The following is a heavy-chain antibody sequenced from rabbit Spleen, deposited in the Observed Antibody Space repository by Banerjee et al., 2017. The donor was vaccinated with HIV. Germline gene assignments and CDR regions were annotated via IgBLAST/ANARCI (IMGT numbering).Heavy chain of an antibody. Sequence: QSLEESGGDLVKPGASLTLTCTASGFSFGSNDYMCWVRQAPGKGLEWIACINIVTGKSVYASWAKGRFIMSRTSSTTVTLQMTSLTVADTATYFCARDWKGGDSGYGEMDLWGQGTLVTVS. CDR2: INIVTGKS. D-gene: IGHD1-1*01. CDR1: GFSFGSNDY. J-gene: IGHJ6*01. CDR3: ARDWKGGDSGYGEMDL. V-gene: IGHV1S40*01.